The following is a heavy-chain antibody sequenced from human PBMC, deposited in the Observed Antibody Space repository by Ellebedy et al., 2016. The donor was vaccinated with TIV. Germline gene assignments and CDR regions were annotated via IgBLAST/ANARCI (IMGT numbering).Heavy chain of an antibody. CDR2: VFYSGTT. Sequence: MPGGSLRLSCTVSGGSITGRSYYWSWIRQPPGKGLEWIGTVFYSGTTYYNPSLKSRVTISEDTSTNQFSLILTSVTAADTAMYYCARRKQNWAVDSWGQGTLVTVSS. CDR1: GGSITGRSYY. D-gene: IGHD7-27*01. V-gene: IGHV4-39*01. J-gene: IGHJ4*02. CDR3: ARRKQNWAVDS.